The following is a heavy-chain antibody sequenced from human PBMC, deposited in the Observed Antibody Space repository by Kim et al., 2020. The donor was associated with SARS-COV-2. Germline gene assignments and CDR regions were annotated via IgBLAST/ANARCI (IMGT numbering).Heavy chain of an antibody. CDR3: ARNNVEHAFDI. D-gene: IGHD1-1*01. CDR2: T. Sequence: TNYNASLKSRVTISVDKSKNQFSLKLSSVTAADTAVYYCARNNVEHAFDIWGQGTMVTVSS. V-gene: IGHV4-4*02. J-gene: IGHJ3*02.